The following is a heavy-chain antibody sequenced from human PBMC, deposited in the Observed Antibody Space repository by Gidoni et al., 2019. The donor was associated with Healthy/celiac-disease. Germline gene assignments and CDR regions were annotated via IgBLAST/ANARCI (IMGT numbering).Heavy chain of an antibody. CDR1: GFTFSSYD. J-gene: IGHJ4*02. D-gene: IGHD6-19*01. Sequence: EVQLLESGGGLVQPGGSLRLSCAASGFTFSSYDMSWVRQAPGKGLEWVSAISGSGGSTYYADSVKGRFTISRDNSKNTLYLQMNSLRAEDTAVYYCAKDSIIAVAGTLFDYWGQGTLVTVSS. CDR2: ISGSGGST. V-gene: IGHV3-23*01. CDR3: AKDSIIAVAGTLFDY.